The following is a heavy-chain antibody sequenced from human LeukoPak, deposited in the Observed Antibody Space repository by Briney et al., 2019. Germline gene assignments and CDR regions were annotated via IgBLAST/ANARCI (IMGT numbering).Heavy chain of an antibody. Sequence: PGGSLTLSCAASGFTFNNAWMNWVRQAPGKGMEWVGRIKSKTDGGTTDYAAPVKDRFTISRDDSKNTLYLQMNSLQTEDTAVYYCSRSYHTYYLDCWGLGTLVTVSS. J-gene: IGHJ4*02. D-gene: IGHD1-26*01. V-gene: IGHV3-15*01. CDR1: GFTFNNAW. CDR3: SRSYHTYYLDC. CDR2: IKSKTDGGTT.